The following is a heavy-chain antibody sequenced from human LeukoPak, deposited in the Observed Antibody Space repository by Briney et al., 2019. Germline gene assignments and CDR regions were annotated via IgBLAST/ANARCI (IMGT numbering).Heavy chain of an antibody. D-gene: IGHD6-19*01. J-gene: IGHJ4*02. V-gene: IGHV4-59*11. CDR2: IYYSGST. CDR1: GGSISSHY. CDR3: ARGAVAGIRRGLYYFDY. Sequence: PSETLSLTCTVSGGSISSHYWSWIRQPPGKGLEWIGYIYYSGSTNYNPSLKSRVTISVDTSKNQFSLKLSSVTAADTAVYYCARGAVAGIRRGLYYFDYWGQGTLVTASS.